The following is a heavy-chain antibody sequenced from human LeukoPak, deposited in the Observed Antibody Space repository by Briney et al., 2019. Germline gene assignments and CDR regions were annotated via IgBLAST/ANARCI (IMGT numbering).Heavy chain of an antibody. D-gene: IGHD3-22*01. CDR1: GGSFSGYY. Sequence: SETLSLTCAVYGGSFSGYYWSWIRQPPGKGLEWIGEINHSGSTNYNPSLKSRVTISVDTSKNQFSLKLSSVTAADTAVYYCARLSYYDSSGYAGPNDYWVQGTLVTVSS. CDR2: INHSGST. J-gene: IGHJ4*02. V-gene: IGHV4-34*01. CDR3: ARLSYYDSSGYAGPNDY.